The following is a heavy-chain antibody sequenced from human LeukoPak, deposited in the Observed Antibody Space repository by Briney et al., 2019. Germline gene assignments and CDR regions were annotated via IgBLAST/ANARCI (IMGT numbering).Heavy chain of an antibody. J-gene: IGHJ4*02. Sequence: GTSLRLSCAASGFTFSSYGMHWVRQAPGKGLEWVAVISYDGSNKYYADSVKGRFTISRDNSKNTLYLQMNSLRAEDTAVYYCAKDLGDSSGLIDYYFDYWGQGTLVTVSS. CDR2: ISYDGSNK. CDR1: GFTFSSYG. D-gene: IGHD3-22*01. CDR3: AKDLGDSSGLIDYYFDY. V-gene: IGHV3-30*18.